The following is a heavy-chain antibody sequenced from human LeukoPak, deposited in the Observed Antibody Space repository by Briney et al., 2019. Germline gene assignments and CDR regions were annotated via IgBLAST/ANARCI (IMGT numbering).Heavy chain of an antibody. J-gene: IGHJ4*02. CDR2: ISGSGGST. Sequence: GGSLRLSCAASGFTFSSYAMSCVRQAPGKGLEWVSAISGSGGSTYYADSVKGRFTISRDNSKNTLYLQMNSLRAEDTAVYYCAKGQWALTTNYFDYWGQGTLVTVSS. CDR3: AKGQWALTTNYFDY. V-gene: IGHV3-23*01. D-gene: IGHD4-17*01. CDR1: GFTFSSYA.